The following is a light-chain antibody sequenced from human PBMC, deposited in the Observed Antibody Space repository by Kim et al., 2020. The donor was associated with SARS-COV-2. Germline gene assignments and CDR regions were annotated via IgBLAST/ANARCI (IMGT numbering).Light chain of an antibody. CDR1: QSVSSNS. CDR3: QHYGSSLWT. J-gene: IGKJ1*01. V-gene: IGKV3-20*01. CDR2: GAS. Sequence: SPGERATRSCRASQSVSSNSLAWYQQKAGQAPRLLIYGASTRATGIPDRFSGGGSGTDFTLIISRLEPEDFAVYYCQHYGSSLWTFGQGTKVDIK.